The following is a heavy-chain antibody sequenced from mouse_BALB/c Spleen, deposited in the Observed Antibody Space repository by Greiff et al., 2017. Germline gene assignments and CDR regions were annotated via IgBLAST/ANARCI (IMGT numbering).Heavy chain of an antibody. CDR1: GFTFSSYA. V-gene: IGHV5-6-5*01. CDR3: ARMITTVGNAMDY. Sequence: EVKVEESGGGLVKPGGSLKLSCAASGFTFSSYAMSWVRQTPEKRLEWVASISSGGSTYYPDSVKGRFTISRDNARNILYLQMSSLRSEDTAMYYCARMITTVGNAMDYWGQGTSVTVSS. D-gene: IGHD2-4*01. CDR2: ISSGGST. J-gene: IGHJ4*01.